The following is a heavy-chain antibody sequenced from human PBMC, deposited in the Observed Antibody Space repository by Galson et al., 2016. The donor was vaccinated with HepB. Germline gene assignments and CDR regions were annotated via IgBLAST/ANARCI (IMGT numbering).Heavy chain of an antibody. V-gene: IGHV3-23*01. J-gene: IGHJ3*02. CDR1: GFTFDNYA. CDR2: ISTGGGYT. CDR3: ASSYEYPDLLFAPSAYDM. Sequence: SLRLSCAASGFTFDNYAMSWVRQAPGKGLEWVSSISTGGGYTYYVDSVKGRFTISRDNSKNILYLQMDSLRAEDTAVYSCASSYEYPDLLFAPSAYDMWGQGTMVSVSS. D-gene: IGHD2-2*01.